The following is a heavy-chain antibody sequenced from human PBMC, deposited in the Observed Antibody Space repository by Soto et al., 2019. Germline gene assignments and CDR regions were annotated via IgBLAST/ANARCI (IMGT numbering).Heavy chain of an antibody. D-gene: IGHD1-1*01. CDR2: ISGSGGST. CDR3: AKSTDDQDDFDI. V-gene: IGHV3-23*01. Sequence: GGSLRLSCAASGFTFSSYAMSWVRQAPGKGLEWVSAISGSGGSTYYADSVKGRFNISRDNSKNTLYLQMNSLRAEDTYVYYCAKSTDDQDDFDIWGKGTMVTVSS. J-gene: IGHJ3*02. CDR1: GFTFSSYA.